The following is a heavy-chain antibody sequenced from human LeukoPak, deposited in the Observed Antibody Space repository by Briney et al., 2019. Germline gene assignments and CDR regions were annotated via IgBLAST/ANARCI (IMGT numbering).Heavy chain of an antibody. CDR1: GFTFSSYG. J-gene: IGHJ4*02. CDR2: ISYDGNNK. V-gene: IGHV3-30*18. CDR3: AKDRGLSFDY. Sequence: GGSLRLSCAASGFTFSSYGMHLVLQAPGKGLEWVAVISYDGNNKYFADSLKGRFTVSRDNSKNTLYLLMNSLRAEDTAVYYCAKDRGLSFDYWGQGTLVTVSS.